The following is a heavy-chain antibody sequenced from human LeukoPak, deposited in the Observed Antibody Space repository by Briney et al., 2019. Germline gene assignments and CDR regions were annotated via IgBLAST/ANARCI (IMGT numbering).Heavy chain of an antibody. V-gene: IGHV3-30*18. D-gene: IGHD6-6*01. CDR2: ISHDGSST. Sequence: GGSLRLSCAASGFTFRFYAMHWVRQAPGKGLEWVAVISHDGSSTYYADSVKGRFTISRDNSENTLYLHMNSLRAEYTAVYCCAKDPLGSGKQLVLGKSYYYYGRDVWGQGTTVTVSS. CDR3: AKDPLGSGKQLVLGKSYYYYGRDV. CDR1: GFTFRFYA. J-gene: IGHJ6*02.